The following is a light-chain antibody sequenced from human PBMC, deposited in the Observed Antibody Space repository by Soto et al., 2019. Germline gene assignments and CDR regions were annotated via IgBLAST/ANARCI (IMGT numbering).Light chain of an antibody. CDR3: QQYGSSPRT. Sequence: EIVLTQSPGTLSLSPGERATLSCRASQSVSSSYLAWYQQKPGQAPRLLIYGASSRATGIPDRFSGSESGTDFTLTISRLEPEDFAMYYCQQYGSSPRTFGQGTKLEIK. CDR1: QSVSSSY. J-gene: IGKJ2*01. CDR2: GAS. V-gene: IGKV3-20*01.